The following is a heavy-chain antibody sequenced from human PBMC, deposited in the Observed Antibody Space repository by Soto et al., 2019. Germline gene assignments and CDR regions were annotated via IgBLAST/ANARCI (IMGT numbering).Heavy chain of an antibody. D-gene: IGHD6-13*01. CDR1: GFTFSNCV. Sequence: EVHLLESGGVLVQPGVSLRLSCETSGFTFSNCVMTWVRQAPGKGLEWVSVITKTGDTDYADSVKGRFTISRDNSKNTVYLQMNSLRAEDTAVYYCAKGLLNGRWYAADWGQGTLVTVSS. CDR2: ITKTGDT. CDR3: AKGLLNGRWYAAD. V-gene: IGHV3-23*01. J-gene: IGHJ4*02.